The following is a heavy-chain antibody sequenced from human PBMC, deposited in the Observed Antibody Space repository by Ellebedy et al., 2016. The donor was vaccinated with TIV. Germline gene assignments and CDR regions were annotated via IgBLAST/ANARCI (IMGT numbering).Heavy chain of an antibody. CDR1: GASISPYY. J-gene: IGHJ4*02. D-gene: IGHD5-24*01. V-gene: IGHV4-59*01. CDR2: IYYSGST. CDR3: ARVAENRDGYNSESYFDY. Sequence: MPSETLSLTCSVSGASISPYYWSWIRQPPGKGLEYIGYIYYSGSTNYNPSLSSRLTISVDTSKTPFSLKLTSVTAADTAVYYCARVAENRDGYNSESYFDYWGQGTLVTVSS.